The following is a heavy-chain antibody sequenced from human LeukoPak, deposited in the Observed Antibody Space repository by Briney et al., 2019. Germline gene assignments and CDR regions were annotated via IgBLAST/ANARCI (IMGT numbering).Heavy chain of an antibody. V-gene: IGHV1-46*01. D-gene: IGHD3-22*01. Sequence: ASVKVSCKASGYTFTSYYIHWVRQAPGQGLEWMGIVNPSGGSTTYAQKFQGRVTLTRDTSTTTVYMDLSSLRSEDTAMYYCARMFGWYSDSSTYSRAFDYWGQGTLVTVSS. CDR3: ARMFGWYSDSSTYSRAFDY. CDR1: GYTFTSYY. CDR2: VNPSGGST. J-gene: IGHJ4*02.